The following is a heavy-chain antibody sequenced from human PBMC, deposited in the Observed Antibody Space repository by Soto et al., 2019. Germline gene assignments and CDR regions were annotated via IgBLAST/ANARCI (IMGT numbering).Heavy chain of an antibody. Sequence: SVKVSCKTSGGSFSNYAVTWVRQAPGQGLESMGRIIPIFDTSNYTQKFQGRITITADESSSTAYLELSRLTSEDTAVYFCARGATIAPEHAGPAFWYQATTLAVCS. J-gene: IGHJ6*02. CDR3: ARGATIAPEHAGPAF. V-gene: IGHV1-69*13. D-gene: IGHD1-1*01. CDR1: GGSFSNYA. CDR2: IIPIFDTS.